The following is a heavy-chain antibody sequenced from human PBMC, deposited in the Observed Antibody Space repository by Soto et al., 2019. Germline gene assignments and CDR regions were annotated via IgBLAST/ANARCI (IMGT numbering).Heavy chain of an antibody. J-gene: IGHJ4*02. Sequence: SETLSLTCIVSGGSISSSSYYWGWVRQPPGKGLEWIGSIYYSGSTYYNPSLKSRVTISVDTSKNQFSLKLSSVTAADTAVYYCASHTKTISIAAAENFDYWGQGTLVTVSS. V-gene: IGHV4-39*01. CDR2: IYYSGST. D-gene: IGHD6-13*01. CDR1: GGSISSSSYY. CDR3: ASHTKTISIAAAENFDY.